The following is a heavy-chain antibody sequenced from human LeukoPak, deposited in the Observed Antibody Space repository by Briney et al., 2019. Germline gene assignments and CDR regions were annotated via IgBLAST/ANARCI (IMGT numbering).Heavy chain of an antibody. D-gene: IGHD4-17*01. V-gene: IGHV1-24*01. CDR1: GYTLTELS. Sequence: GASVKVSCKVSGYTLTELSMHWVRQAPGKGLEWMGGFDPEDGETIYAQKFQGRVTMTEDTSTDTAYMELSSLRSEDTAVYYCARDLRGDYGEAISDYWGQGTLVTVSS. CDR2: FDPEDGET. CDR3: ARDLRGDYGEAISDY. J-gene: IGHJ4*02.